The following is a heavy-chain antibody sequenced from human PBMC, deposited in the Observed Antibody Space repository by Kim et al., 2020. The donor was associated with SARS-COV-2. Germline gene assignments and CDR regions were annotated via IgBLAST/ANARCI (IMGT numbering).Heavy chain of an antibody. CDR2: IYYSGST. Sequence: SETLSLTCTVSGGSISSSRYFWGWIRQPPGKGLEWIGSIYYSGSTYYNPSLKSRVTISVDTSKNQFSLKLSSVTAADTAVYYCARTPITMIWGVENFDY. V-gene: IGHV4-39*01. J-gene: IGHJ4*01. D-gene: IGHD3-10*01. CDR1: GGSISSSRYF. CDR3: ARTPITMIWGVENFDY.